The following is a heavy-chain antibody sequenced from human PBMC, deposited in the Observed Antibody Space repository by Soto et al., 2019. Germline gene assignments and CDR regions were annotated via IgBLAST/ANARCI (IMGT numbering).Heavy chain of an antibody. CDR2: INAGNGNT. D-gene: IGHD1-26*01. Sequence: QVQLVQSGAEEKKPGASVKVSCKASGYNFTSYAMHWVRQAPGQRLDWMGWINAGNGNTKYSQKFQGRVTITRDTSASTAYMELSSLRSEDTAVYYCASRRRDSGRYTIDYCGQGTLVTVSS. CDR3: ASRRRDSGRYTIDY. J-gene: IGHJ4*02. V-gene: IGHV1-3*05. CDR1: GYNFTSYA.